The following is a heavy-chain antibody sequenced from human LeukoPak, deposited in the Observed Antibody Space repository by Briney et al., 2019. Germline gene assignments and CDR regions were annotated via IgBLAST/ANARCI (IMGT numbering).Heavy chain of an antibody. CDR3: ARGQRGTYSYYFDC. J-gene: IGHJ4*02. Sequence: GGSLRLSCAASGFSFDDYSMHWVRQAPGKGLEWVSLISWVGGSTDYADSVKGRFTTSRDKSKKSLYLQMSSLRTDDTALYYCARGQRGTYSYYFDCWGQGTLVTVSS. CDR2: ISWVGGST. V-gene: IGHV3-43*01. D-gene: IGHD1-26*01. CDR1: GFSFDDYS.